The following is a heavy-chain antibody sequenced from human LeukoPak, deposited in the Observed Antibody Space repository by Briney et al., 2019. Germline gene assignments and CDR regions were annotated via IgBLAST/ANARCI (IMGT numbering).Heavy chain of an antibody. V-gene: IGHV1-18*04. D-gene: IGHD6-19*01. J-gene: IGHJ4*02. Sequence: ASVKVSCKASGYTFTIFGISWVRQAPGQGLEWMGWISGYNGHTKYAQNLQGRVTMTTDTSTSTAYMELRNLRSDDTAVYYCVRDRGDNAGWIFFDYWGQGTLVTVSS. CDR2: ISGYNGHT. CDR1: GYTFTIFG. CDR3: VRDRGDNAGWIFFDY.